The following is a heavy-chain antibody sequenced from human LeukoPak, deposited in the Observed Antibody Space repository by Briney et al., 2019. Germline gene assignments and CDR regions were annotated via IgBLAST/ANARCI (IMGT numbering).Heavy chain of an antibody. CDR1: GLTCSYKA. Sequence: GGSLKSSGPASGLTCSYKAIHWVPQAPGKGLKGGAVITYDGLNKNYADSVKGRFTISRDNSKNTLYLQMNSLRVEDTAVYYCAKGVRSGYDRLDFWGQGTLVTVSS. D-gene: IGHD5-12*01. J-gene: IGHJ4*02. V-gene: IGHV3-30*04. CDR2: ITYDGLNK. CDR3: AKGVRSGYDRLDF.